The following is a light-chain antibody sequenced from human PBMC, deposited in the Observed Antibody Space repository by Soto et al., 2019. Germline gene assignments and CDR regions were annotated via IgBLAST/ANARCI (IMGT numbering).Light chain of an antibody. CDR3: SSYTSSRSYV. V-gene: IGLV2-14*01. CDR2: DVS. J-gene: IGLJ1*01. CDR1: SSDVGGYNY. Sequence: QSVLTQPASVSGSPGPSITISCTGTSSDVGGYNYVSWYQQHPGKAPKRMIYDVSNRPSGVSNRFSGSKSGNTASLTISGLQAEDEADSYCSSYTSSRSYVFGSGTKVTVL.